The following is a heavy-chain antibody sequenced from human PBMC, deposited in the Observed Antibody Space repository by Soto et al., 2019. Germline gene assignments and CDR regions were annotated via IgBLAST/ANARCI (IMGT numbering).Heavy chain of an antibody. CDR2: MNPNSGNT. CDR1: GYTFTSSD. J-gene: IGHJ6*02. Sequence: ASVKVSCKASGYTFTSSDINWVRQATGQGLEWMGWMNPNSGNTGYAQKFQGRVTMTRNTSISPAYMELSSLRSEDTAVYYCARGRVGATGYYYYYGMDVWGQGTTVTVSS. D-gene: IGHD1-26*01. V-gene: IGHV1-8*01. CDR3: ARGRVGATGYYYYYGMDV.